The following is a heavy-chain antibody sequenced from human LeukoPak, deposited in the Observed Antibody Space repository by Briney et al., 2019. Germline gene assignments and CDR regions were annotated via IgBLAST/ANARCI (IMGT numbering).Heavy chain of an antibody. D-gene: IGHD2-2*01. J-gene: IGHJ5*02. Sequence: ATETLSLTCTVSGGSISSYYWSWIRQPPGKGLEWIGYICYSGSTNYDPSLKSRVTISVDTSKNQFSLKLSSVTAADTAVYYCARSLGYCSSTSCPNWFDPWGQGTLVTVSS. CDR2: ICYSGST. V-gene: IGHV4-59*01. CDR3: ARSLGYCSSTSCPNWFDP. CDR1: GGSISSYY.